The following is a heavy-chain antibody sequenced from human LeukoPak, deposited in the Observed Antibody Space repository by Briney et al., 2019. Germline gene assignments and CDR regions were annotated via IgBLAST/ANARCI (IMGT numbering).Heavy chain of an antibody. CDR1: EFTFSNNW. CDR3: AREGYCSGGSCYSGWGLYYMDV. CDR2: ISSSSSYI. V-gene: IGHV3-21*01. J-gene: IGHJ6*03. D-gene: IGHD2-15*01. Sequence: PGGSLRLSCAASEFTFSNNWMSWVRQAPGKGLEWVSSISSSSSYIYYADSVKGRFTISRDNAKNSLYLQMNSLRAEDTAVYYCAREGYCSGGSCYSGWGLYYMDVWGKGTTVTISS.